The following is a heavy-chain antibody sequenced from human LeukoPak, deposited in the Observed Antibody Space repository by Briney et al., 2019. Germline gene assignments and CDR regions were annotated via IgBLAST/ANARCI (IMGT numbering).Heavy chain of an antibody. CDR1: GFTFDDYA. Sequence: GGSLRLSCAASGFTFDDYAMHWVRQAPGRGLEWVSGISWKSGSIVYAGSGKGRFSISRDNAKNSLYLQINSLRAEDTALYYCAKDSRHTAPSLGWFDPWGQGTLVTVSS. J-gene: IGHJ5*02. CDR2: ISWKSGSI. V-gene: IGHV3-9*01. CDR3: AKDSRHTAPSLGWFDP. D-gene: IGHD5-18*01.